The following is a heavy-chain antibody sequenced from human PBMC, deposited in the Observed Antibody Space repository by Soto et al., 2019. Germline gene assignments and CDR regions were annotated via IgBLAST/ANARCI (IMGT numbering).Heavy chain of an antibody. CDR1: GFTFSSFA. Sequence: PGGSLRLSCVASGFTFSSFAMTWVRQAPGKGLEWVSTLSGSGGDTYYAGSVNGRFTISRDKSKNTLYLQMDRLRVEDTAVYYCAKRGGYDYVWKSYRPDYWGQGTLVTVSS. J-gene: IGHJ4*02. D-gene: IGHD3-16*02. CDR3: AKRGGYDYVWKSYRPDY. CDR2: LSGSGGDT. V-gene: IGHV3-23*01.